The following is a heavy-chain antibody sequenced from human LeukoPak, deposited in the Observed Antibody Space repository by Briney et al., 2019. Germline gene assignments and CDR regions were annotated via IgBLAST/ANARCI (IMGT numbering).Heavy chain of an antibody. Sequence: SETLSLTCAVYGGSFGGYYWSWIRQPPGKGLEWIGEINHSGSTNYNPSLKSRVTISVDTSKNQFSLKLSSVTAADTAVYYCARGYYDFWSGYWFDPWGQGTLVTVSS. D-gene: IGHD3-3*01. V-gene: IGHV4-34*01. CDR3: ARGYYDFWSGYWFDP. CDR1: GGSFGGYY. J-gene: IGHJ5*02. CDR2: INHSGST.